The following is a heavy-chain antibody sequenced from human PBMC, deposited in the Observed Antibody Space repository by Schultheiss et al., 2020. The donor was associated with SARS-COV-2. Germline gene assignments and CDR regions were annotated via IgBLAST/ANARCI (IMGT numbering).Heavy chain of an antibody. V-gene: IGHV3-NL1*01. CDR2: IYSGGST. D-gene: IGHD3-22*01. Sequence: GGSLRLSCAASGFTFSSYGMHWVRQAPGKGLEWVSVIYSGGSTYYADSVKGRFTISRDNAKNSLYLQMNSLRAEDTAVYYCARDIRGPYDSSGYFDYWGQGPLVTVAS. J-gene: IGHJ4*02. CDR1: GFTFSSYG. CDR3: ARDIRGPYDSSGYFDY.